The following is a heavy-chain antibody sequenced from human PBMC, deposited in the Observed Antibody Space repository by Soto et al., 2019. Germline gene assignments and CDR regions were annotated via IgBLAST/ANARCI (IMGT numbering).Heavy chain of an antibody. J-gene: IGHJ2*01. CDR1: GYTFTGYY. D-gene: IGHD2-15*01. CDR3: ARSGASPLYWYLDL. Sequence: QVQLVQSGAEVKKPGASVKVSCKASGYTFTGYYMHWVRQAPGQGLEWMGWINPNSGGKNYAQKFQGWVTMTRDTSSRAAYMELSRLRSDDTAVYYCARSGASPLYWYLDLWGRGTLVTVSS. V-gene: IGHV1-2*04. CDR2: INPNSGGK.